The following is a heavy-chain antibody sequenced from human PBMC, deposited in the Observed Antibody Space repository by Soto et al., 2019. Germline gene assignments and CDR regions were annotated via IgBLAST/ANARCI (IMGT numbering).Heavy chain of an antibody. CDR2: ISSNGGST. Sequence: GGSLRLSCAASGFTFSSYAMHWVRQAPGKGLEYVSAISSNGGSTYYANSVKGRFTISRDNSKNTLYLQMNSLRAEDTAVYYCAKEDDSTVIFDYWGQGTLVTVSS. J-gene: IGHJ4*02. V-gene: IGHV3-64*01. D-gene: IGHD4-17*01. CDR1: GFTFSSYA. CDR3: AKEDDSTVIFDY.